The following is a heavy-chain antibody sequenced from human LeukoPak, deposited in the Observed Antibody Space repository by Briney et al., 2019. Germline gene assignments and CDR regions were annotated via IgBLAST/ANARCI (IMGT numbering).Heavy chain of an antibody. CDR1: GGTFSSYT. CDR2: IIPILGIA. V-gene: IGHV1-69*02. Sequence: SVKVSCKASGGTFSSYTISWVRQAPGQGLEWMGRIIPILGIANYAQKFQGRVTITADKSTSTAYMELSSLRSEDTAVYYCARAIFRGVSSIAVSGYYYGMDVWGQGTTVTASS. CDR3: ARAIFRGVSSIAVSGYYYGMDV. J-gene: IGHJ6*02. D-gene: IGHD6-19*01.